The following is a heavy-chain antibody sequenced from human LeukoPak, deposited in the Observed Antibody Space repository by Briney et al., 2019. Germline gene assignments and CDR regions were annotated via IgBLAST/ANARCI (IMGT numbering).Heavy chain of an antibody. CDR1: GFTFSSYW. CDR3: ARDSRGGVLTS. CDR2: ISSSSSYI. D-gene: IGHD3-10*01. Sequence: GGSLRLSCAASGFTFSSYWMSWVRQAPGKGLEWVSSISSSSSYIYYADSVKGRFTISRDNAKNSLYLQMNSLRAEDTAVYYCARDSRGGVLTSWGQGTLVTVSS. J-gene: IGHJ4*02. V-gene: IGHV3-21*01.